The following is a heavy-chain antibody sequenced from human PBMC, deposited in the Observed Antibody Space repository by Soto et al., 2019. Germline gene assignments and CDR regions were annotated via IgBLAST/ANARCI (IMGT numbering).Heavy chain of an antibody. D-gene: IGHD2-2*02. CDR2: INHDASEK. V-gene: IGHV3-7*03. CDR3: ARMGWDLVLVPAAIFFDF. CDR1: GFTFSNYW. J-gene: IGHJ4*02. Sequence: GGSLRLSCAVSGFTFSNYWMTWVRQAPGKGLEWVGNINHDASEKYYVDSVRGRFTISRDNGKNSLYLQMKNLRAEDTAVYYCARMGWDLVLVPAAIFFDFWGQGALVTVSS.